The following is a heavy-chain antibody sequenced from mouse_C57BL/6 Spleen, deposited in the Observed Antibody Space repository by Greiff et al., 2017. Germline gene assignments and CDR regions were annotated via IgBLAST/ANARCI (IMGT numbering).Heavy chain of an antibody. CDR2: IYPGSGNT. V-gene: IGHV1-76*01. J-gene: IGHJ1*03. CDR3: ARGASYFDV. Sequence: VKLMEFGAELVRPGASVKLSCKASGYTFTDYYINWVKQRPGQGLEWIARIYPGSGNTYYNEKFKGKATLTAEKSSSTAYMQLSSLTSEDSAVYFCARGASYFDVWGTGTTVTVSS. D-gene: IGHD6-1*01. CDR1: GYTFTDYY.